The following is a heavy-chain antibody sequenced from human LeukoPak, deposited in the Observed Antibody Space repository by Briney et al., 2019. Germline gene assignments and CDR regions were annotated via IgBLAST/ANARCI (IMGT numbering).Heavy chain of an antibody. J-gene: IGHJ4*02. V-gene: IGHV3-7*03. Sequence: GGSLRLSCAASGFTFSSYWMSWVRQAPGKGLEWVANIKQDGSEKYYLDSVKGRFTISRDNAKNSLYLQMNSLRAEDTAVYYCARDMSSGWYDYWGQGTLVTVSS. D-gene: IGHD6-19*01. CDR3: ARDMSSGWYDY. CDR2: IKQDGSEK. CDR1: GFTFSSYW.